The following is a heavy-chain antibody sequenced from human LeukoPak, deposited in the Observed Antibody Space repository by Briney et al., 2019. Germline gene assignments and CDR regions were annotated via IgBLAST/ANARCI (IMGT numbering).Heavy chain of an antibody. V-gene: IGHV2-5*01. D-gene: IGHD6-13*01. J-gene: IGHJ4*02. CDR3: AHRLYGSTWYDY. CDR1: GFLLRTSGVG. Sequence: SGHTLAKLTHTRTLHCTFSGFLLRTSGVGGAWIGQPPGKPLEWLALIYWNDDKRYSPSLKSRLTITKDTSKNQVVLTMTNMDPVDTATYYCAHRLYGSTWYDYWGQGTLVTASS. CDR2: IYWNDDK.